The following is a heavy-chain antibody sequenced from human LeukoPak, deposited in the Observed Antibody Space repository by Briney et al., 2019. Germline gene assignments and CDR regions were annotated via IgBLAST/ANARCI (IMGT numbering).Heavy chain of an antibody. CDR2: ISGDGGST. D-gene: IGHD4/OR15-4a*01. Sequence: GGSLRLSCAASGFTFDDYAMHWVRHAPGKGLEWVSLISGDGGSTYYADSVKGRFTISRDNNKNSLYLQMNSLRTEDTALYYCAKDQDGAIDYWGQGTLVTVSS. J-gene: IGHJ4*02. V-gene: IGHV3-43*02. CDR3: AKDQDGAIDY. CDR1: GFTFDDYA.